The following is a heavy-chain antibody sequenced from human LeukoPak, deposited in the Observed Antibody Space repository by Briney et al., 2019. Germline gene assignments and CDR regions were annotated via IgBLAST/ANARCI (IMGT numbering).Heavy chain of an antibody. J-gene: IGHJ4*02. D-gene: IGHD3-3*01. Sequence: KPSETLSLTCTVSRYSIRSGDYWGWIRQPPGKGLEWIGNIYHSGSTDYNPSLKSRVTISVDTSKNQFSLKLISVTAADTAVYYCARLAADKKYYGFWSGYFGFDYWGPGTLVTVSS. V-gene: IGHV4-38-2*02. CDR2: IYHSGST. CDR3: ARLAADKKYYGFWSGYFGFDY. CDR1: RYSIRSGDY.